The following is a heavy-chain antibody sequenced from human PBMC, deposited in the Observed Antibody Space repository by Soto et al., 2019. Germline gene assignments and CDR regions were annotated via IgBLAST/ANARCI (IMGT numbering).Heavy chain of an antibody. Sequence: SETLSLTCAVYGGSFSGYYWSWIRQPPGKGLEWIGEINHSGSTNYNPSLKSRVTISVDTSKNQFSLKLSSVTAADTAVYYCATTYQLLQNNWFDPWGQGTLVT. V-gene: IGHV4-34*01. CDR2: INHSGST. J-gene: IGHJ5*02. CDR3: ATTYQLLQNNWFDP. D-gene: IGHD2-2*01. CDR1: GGSFSGYY.